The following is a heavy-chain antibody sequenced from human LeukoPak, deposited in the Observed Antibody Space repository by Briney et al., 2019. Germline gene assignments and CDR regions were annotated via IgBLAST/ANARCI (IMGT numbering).Heavy chain of an antibody. Sequence: PGESVRLSCGVFGFTVSSNYMSWVRQAPGKGLEWVSVIYSGGSTYYADSVKGRFTISRDNSKNTLYLQMNSLRAEDTAVYYCARDGYDNSAYYDYWGQGTLVTVSS. CDR3: ARDGYDNSAYYDY. V-gene: IGHV3-66*01. CDR2: IYSGGST. J-gene: IGHJ4*02. D-gene: IGHD3-22*01. CDR1: GFTVSSNY.